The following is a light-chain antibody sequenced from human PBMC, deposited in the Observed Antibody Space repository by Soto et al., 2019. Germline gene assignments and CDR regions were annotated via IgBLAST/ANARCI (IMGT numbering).Light chain of an antibody. V-gene: IGLV3-21*04. CDR2: YDS. J-gene: IGLJ1*01. CDR1: NIGSKS. Sequence: VLTQPPSVSVAPGKTARITCGGNNIGSKSVHWYQQKPGQAPVLVIYYDSDRPSGIPERFSGSNSGNTATLTISRVEAGDGADYYCQVWDSSSDHPVFGTGTKLTVL. CDR3: QVWDSSSDHPV.